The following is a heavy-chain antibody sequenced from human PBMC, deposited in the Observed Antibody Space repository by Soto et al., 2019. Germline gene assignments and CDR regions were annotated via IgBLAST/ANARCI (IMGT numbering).Heavy chain of an antibody. V-gene: IGHV1-2*02. J-gene: IGHJ6*02. D-gene: IGHD6-13*01. CDR1: GYTFTSYG. CDR3: ARAGSSSHYYYFGMDV. CDR2: INPNSGGI. Sequence: GASVKVSCKASGYTFTSYGISWVRQAPGQGLEYMGWINPNSGGINYAQKFQGRVTMTRDTSISTAYMELSSLISDDTAVYYCARAGSSSHYYYFGMDVWGQGTTVTVSS.